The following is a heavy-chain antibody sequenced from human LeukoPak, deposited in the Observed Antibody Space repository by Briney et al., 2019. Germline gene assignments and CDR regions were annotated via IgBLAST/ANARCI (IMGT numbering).Heavy chain of an antibody. V-gene: IGHV3-23*01. CDR2: ISGSGGST. D-gene: IGHD4-17*01. J-gene: IGHJ2*01. CDR1: GFTFSSYA. CDR3: ARDKVYGDYNGYFDL. Sequence: GGSLRLSCAASGFTFSSYAVSWVRQAPGKGLEWVSAISGSGGSTYYADSVKGRFTISRDNSKNTLYLQMNSLRAEDTAVYYCARDKVYGDYNGYFDLWGRGTLVTVSS.